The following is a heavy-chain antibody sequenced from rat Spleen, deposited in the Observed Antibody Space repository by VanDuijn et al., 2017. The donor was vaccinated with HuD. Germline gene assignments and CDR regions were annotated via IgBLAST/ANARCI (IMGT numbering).Heavy chain of an antibody. J-gene: IGHJ2*01. CDR2: INPDGSGT. D-gene: IGHD1-4*01. CDR3: ARRPGDFDC. V-gene: IGHV5-35*01. Sequence: EVQLVESGGGLVQPGSPLKLSCAASGFTFSNNWLNWIRQAPGKGLEWIATINPDGSGTYYPDTMKGRFVISKDNAKSTLYLQMDSLRSEDTATYYCARRPGDFDCWGQGVMVTVSS. CDR1: GFTFSNNW.